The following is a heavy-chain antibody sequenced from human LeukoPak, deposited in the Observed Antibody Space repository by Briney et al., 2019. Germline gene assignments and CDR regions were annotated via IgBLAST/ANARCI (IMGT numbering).Heavy chain of an antibody. J-gene: IGHJ4*02. V-gene: IGHV4-59*01. CDR1: GGSMSSYY. Sequence: PSETLSLTCTVSGGSMSSYYWSWIRQPPGKGLEYIGCIYYTGSTYYNPSLKSRVTISVDTSKNQSSLRLSSVTAADTAVYYCARDATAGNFDYWGQGTLVTASS. D-gene: IGHD6-13*01. CDR3: ARDATAGNFDY. CDR2: IYYTGST.